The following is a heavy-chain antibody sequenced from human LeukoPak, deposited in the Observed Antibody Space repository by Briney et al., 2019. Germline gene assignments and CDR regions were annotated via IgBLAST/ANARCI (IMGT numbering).Heavy chain of an antibody. CDR2: IKQDSSNN. Sequence: GGSLRLSCAASGFTFSSHYMTWVRQAPGKGLEWVANIKQDSSNNFYADSGRGRFTIARDNAQHSLYLQMNRLRAEDTAVYYCARESNSGGDAFDIWGQGTMVTVSS. V-gene: IGHV3-7*01. J-gene: IGHJ3*02. CDR3: ARESNSGGDAFDI. CDR1: GFTFSSHY. D-gene: IGHD1-26*01.